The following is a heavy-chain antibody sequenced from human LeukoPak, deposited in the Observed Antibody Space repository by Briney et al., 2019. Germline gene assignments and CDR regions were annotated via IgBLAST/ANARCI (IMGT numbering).Heavy chain of an antibody. J-gene: IGHJ5*02. CDR1: GGSFSGYY. Sequence: SETLSLTCAVYGGSFSGYYWSWIRQPPGKGLEWIGEINHSGSTNYNPSLKSRVTISVDTSKNQFSLKLSSATAADTAVYYCARGMSGSASNWFDPWGQGTLVTVSS. CDR3: ARGMSGSASNWFDP. D-gene: IGHD3-3*01. V-gene: IGHV4-34*01. CDR2: INHSGST.